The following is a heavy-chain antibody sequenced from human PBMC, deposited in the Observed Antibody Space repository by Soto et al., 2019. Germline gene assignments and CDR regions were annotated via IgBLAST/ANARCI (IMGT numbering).Heavy chain of an antibody. J-gene: IGHJ6*02. Sequence: QVQLVQSGAEVKKPGSSVKVSCKASGGTFSSYAISWVRQAPGQGLEWMGGIIPIFGTANYAQKFQGRVTITADESTSTAYMELSSLRSEYTAVYYCASCNYYGAQYYYYYYGMDVWGQGTTVTVSS. V-gene: IGHV1-69*01. CDR1: GGTFSSYA. CDR3: ASCNYYGAQYYYYYYGMDV. CDR2: IIPIFGTA. D-gene: IGHD3-22*01.